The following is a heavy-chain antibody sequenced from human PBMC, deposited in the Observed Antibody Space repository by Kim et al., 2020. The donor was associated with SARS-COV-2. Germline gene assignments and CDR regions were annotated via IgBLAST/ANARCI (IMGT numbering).Heavy chain of an antibody. D-gene: IGHD6-19*01. CDR1: GGSISSSSYY. Sequence: SETLSLTCTVSGGSISSSSYYWGWIRQPPGKGLEWIGSIYYSGSTYYNPSLKSRVTISVDTSKNQFSLKLSSVTAADTAVYYCARRVAVAGIDFDYWGQGTLVTVSS. CDR3: ARRVAVAGIDFDY. CDR2: IYYSGST. J-gene: IGHJ4*02. V-gene: IGHV4-39*01.